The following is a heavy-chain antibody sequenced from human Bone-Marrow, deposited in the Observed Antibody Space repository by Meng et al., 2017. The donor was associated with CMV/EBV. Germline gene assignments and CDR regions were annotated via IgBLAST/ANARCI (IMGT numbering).Heavy chain of an antibody. CDR3: ASGIAARQLFDY. V-gene: IGHV1-69*05. Sequence: SVKVSCKASGGTFSSYAISWVRQAPGQGLEWMGGIIPIFGTANYAQKFQGRVTITTDESTGTAYMELSSLRSEDTAVYYCASGIAARQLFDYWGQGTLVTVSS. J-gene: IGHJ4*02. CDR2: IIPIFGTA. D-gene: IGHD6-6*01. CDR1: GGTFSSYA.